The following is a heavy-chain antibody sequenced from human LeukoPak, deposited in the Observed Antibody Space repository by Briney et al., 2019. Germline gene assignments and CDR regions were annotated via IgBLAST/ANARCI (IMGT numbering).Heavy chain of an antibody. CDR1: GFTFSSYW. V-gene: IGHV3-74*01. Sequence: GGSLRLSCAASGFTFSSYWMHWVRQAPGKGLVWVSRLNSDGSSTSYADSVKGRFTISRDNAKNTLYLQMNSLRAEDTAVYYCASGPVLLWFGELLVWGQGTLVTVSS. J-gene: IGHJ4*02. D-gene: IGHD3-10*01. CDR2: LNSDGSST. CDR3: ASGPVLLWFGELLV.